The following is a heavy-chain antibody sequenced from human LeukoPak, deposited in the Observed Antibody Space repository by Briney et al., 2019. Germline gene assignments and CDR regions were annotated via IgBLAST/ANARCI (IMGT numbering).Heavy chain of an antibody. D-gene: IGHD3-16*01. J-gene: IGHJ6*03. CDR3: ARGDYYYMDV. Sequence: GGSLTLSCAPSGFTFSSYSMHWARHPPGKGREWVSYISSSSSTIYYADSVKGRFTISRDNAKNSLYLQMNSLRDEDTAVYYCARGDYYYMDVWGKGTTVTVSS. V-gene: IGHV3-48*02. CDR1: GFTFSSYS. CDR2: ISSSSSTI.